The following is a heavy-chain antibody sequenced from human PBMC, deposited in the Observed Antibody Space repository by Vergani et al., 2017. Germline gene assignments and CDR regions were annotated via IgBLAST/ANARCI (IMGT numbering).Heavy chain of an antibody. V-gene: IGHV3-23*01. D-gene: IGHD6-19*01. CDR3: AKVGRSEVAGTFGAFDI. Sequence: EVQLLESGGDLVQPGGSLRLSCAASGFTFIIHAMSWVRQAPGKGLEWVSTLSASDRRTHYADSVKGRFTISRDISKHTLFLHMNSLRPEDTAVYYCAKVGRSEVAGTFGAFDIWGQGTMVTVSS. CDR2: LSASDRRT. J-gene: IGHJ3*02. CDR1: GFTFIIHA.